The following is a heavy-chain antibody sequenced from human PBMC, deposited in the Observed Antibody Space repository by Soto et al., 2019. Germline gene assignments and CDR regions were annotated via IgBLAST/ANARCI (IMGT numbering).Heavy chain of an antibody. D-gene: IGHD3-10*01. CDR3: ANYLCLGDRHYYGMDV. Sequence: PGGSLRLSCAASGFTFSSYAMGWVRQAPGKGLEWVSATSGSGGSTYYADSVKGRFTISRDNSKNTLYLQMNSLRAEDTAVYYCANYLCLGDRHYYGMDVWGQRTTVRASS. V-gene: IGHV3-23*01. CDR2: TSGSGGST. CDR1: GFTFSSYA. J-gene: IGHJ6*01.